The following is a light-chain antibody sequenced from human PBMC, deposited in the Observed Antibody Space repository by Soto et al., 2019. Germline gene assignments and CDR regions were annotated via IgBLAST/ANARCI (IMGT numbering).Light chain of an antibody. V-gene: IGKV3-11*01. CDR2: DAS. J-gene: IGKJ4*01. Sequence: EIVLTQSPGTLSLSPGERATLSCRASQSVSSNYLAWCQQRPGQAPRLLIYDASYRATGIPARFSGSGSGTDFTLTISSLEPEDFAVYYCQQRSSCPLTFGGGTKVDIK. CDR1: QSVSSNY. CDR3: QQRSSCPLT.